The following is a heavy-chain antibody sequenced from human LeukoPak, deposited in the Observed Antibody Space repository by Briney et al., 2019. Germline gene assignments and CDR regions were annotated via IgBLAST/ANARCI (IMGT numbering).Heavy chain of an antibody. CDR3: ARGPLDIVVVPAAQTPPP. CDR2: INHSGST. CDR1: GGSISSGSYY. Sequence: TLSLTCTVSGGSISSGSYYWSWIRQPPGKGLEWIGEINHSGSTNYNPSLKSRVTISVDTSKNQFSLKLSSVTAADTAVYYCARGPLDIVVVPAAQTPPPWGQGTLVTVSS. D-gene: IGHD2-2*03. J-gene: IGHJ5*02. V-gene: IGHV4-39*07.